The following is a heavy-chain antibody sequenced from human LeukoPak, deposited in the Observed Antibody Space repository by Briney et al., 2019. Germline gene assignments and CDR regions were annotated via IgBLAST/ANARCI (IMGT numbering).Heavy chain of an antibody. V-gene: IGHV1-46*01. D-gene: IGHD3-16*02. J-gene: IGHJ5*02. CDR1: GYTFTSYG. Sequence: ASVKVSCKASGYTFTSYGISWVRQAPGQGLEWMGLINPSGSSTLYAQKFQGRVTMTRDMSTTTDYMELSSLRSEDTAVYYCARDNSVGDIAWWFDPWGQGTLVTVSS. CDR3: ARDNSVGDIAWWFDP. CDR2: INPSGSST.